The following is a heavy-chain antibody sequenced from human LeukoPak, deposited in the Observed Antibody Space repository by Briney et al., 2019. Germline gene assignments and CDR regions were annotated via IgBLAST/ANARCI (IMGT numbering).Heavy chain of an antibody. Sequence: ASVKVSCKASGYNLNAYYIHWVRQAPGQGLEWMGIINPSAGSTSYAQNFQGRVTMTRDTSTSTLYMELSSLRSDDTAVYYCAREIAGYCNASCSAHGLDVWGQGTTVTVSS. J-gene: IGHJ6*02. CDR1: GYNLNAYY. CDR3: AREIAGYCNASCSAHGLDV. V-gene: IGHV1-46*02. CDR2: INPSAGST. D-gene: IGHD2-2*01.